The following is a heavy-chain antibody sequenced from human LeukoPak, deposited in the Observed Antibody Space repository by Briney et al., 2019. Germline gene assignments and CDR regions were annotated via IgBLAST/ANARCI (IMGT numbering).Heavy chain of an antibody. V-gene: IGHV4-34*01. J-gene: IGHJ6*02. D-gene: IGHD1-14*01. CDR2: INHSGST. CDR1: GGSFSGYY. Sequence: SETLSLTCAVYGGSFSGYYWSWIRQPPGKGLEWIGEINHSGSTNYNPSLKSRVTISVDTSKNQFSLKLSPVTAADTAIYYCARAVLYYYYGMDVWGQGTTVTVSS. CDR3: ARAVLYYYYGMDV.